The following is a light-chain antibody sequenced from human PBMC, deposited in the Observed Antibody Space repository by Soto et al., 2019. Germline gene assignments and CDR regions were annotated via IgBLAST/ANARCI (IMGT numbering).Light chain of an antibody. CDR2: LAS. Sequence: EIVMTQSPLYLPVTPGEPASISCRSSQSLLHRNGHSYLHWYLQRPGQSPQILIFLASNRASGAPDRFTGSGSGTDFTLKISRVEAEDAGVYYCAQALPTPFTFGPGTRVDIK. V-gene: IGKV2-28*01. J-gene: IGKJ3*01. CDR3: AQALPTPFT. CDR1: QSLLHRNGHSY.